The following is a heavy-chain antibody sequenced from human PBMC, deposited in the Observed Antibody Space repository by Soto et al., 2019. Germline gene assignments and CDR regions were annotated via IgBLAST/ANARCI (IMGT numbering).Heavy chain of an antibody. CDR3: ARGAPVVNDY. J-gene: IGHJ4*02. V-gene: IGHV4-30-2*01. D-gene: IGHD3-22*01. CDR2: IYHSGST. Sequence: QLQLQESGSGLVKPSQTLSLTCAVSGGPISSGGYSWSWIRQPPGKGLEWIGYIYHSGSTYYNPSLKSRVTISVDMSKNKFSMKLSSVTAADTAVYYCARGAPVVNDYWGQGTLVTVSS. CDR1: GGPISSGGYS.